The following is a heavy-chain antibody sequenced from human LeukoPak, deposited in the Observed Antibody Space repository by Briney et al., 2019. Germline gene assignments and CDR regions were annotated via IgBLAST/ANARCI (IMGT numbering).Heavy chain of an antibody. Sequence: GGSLRLSRTASGFTFGDYAMSWFRQAPGKGLEWVGFIRSKAYGGTTEYAASVKGRFTISRDDSKSIAYLQMNSLKTEDTAVYYCTRDSGDSSGWYPSDFDYWGQGTLVTVSS. V-gene: IGHV3-49*03. D-gene: IGHD6-19*01. CDR2: IRSKAYGGTT. J-gene: IGHJ4*02. CDR3: TRDSGDSSGWYPSDFDY. CDR1: GFTFGDYA.